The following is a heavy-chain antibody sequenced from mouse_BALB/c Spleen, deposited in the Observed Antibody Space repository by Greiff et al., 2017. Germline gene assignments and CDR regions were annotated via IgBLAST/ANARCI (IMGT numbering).Heavy chain of an antibody. D-gene: IGHD1-1*01. Sequence: EVQVVESGGGLVKPGGSLKLSCAASGFTFSSYTMSWVRQTPEKRLEWVATISSGGSYTYYPDSVKGRFTISRDNAKNTLYLQMSSLKSEDTAMYYCTSLPSFITTVVGRMDDWGQGTSVTVSS. CDR3: TSLPSFITTVVGRMDD. CDR1: GFTFSSYT. V-gene: IGHV5-6-4*01. CDR2: ISSGGSYT. J-gene: IGHJ4*01.